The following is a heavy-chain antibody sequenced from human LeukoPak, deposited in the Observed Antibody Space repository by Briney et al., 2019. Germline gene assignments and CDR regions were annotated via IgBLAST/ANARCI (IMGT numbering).Heavy chain of an antibody. CDR3: ARGSKNDFWSGYYDY. J-gene: IGHJ4*02. CDR1: GFTFSDYY. Sequence: GGSLRLSCAASGFTFSDYYMSWIRQAPGKGLKWVSYISSSGSTIYYADSVKGRFTISRDNAKNSLYLQMNSLRAEDTAVYYCARGSKNDFWSGYYDYWGQGPLVTVSS. D-gene: IGHD3-3*01. V-gene: IGHV3-11*04. CDR2: ISSSGSTI.